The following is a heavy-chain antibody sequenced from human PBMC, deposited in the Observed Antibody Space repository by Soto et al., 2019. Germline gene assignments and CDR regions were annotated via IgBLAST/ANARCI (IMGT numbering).Heavy chain of an antibody. V-gene: IGHV4-34*01. J-gene: IGHJ4*02. CDR1: GGSFSGYY. D-gene: IGHD3-10*01. CDR3: ARGRTSGSGIKPYYFDY. Sequence: TLSLPCAGYGGSFSGYYWSWIRQPPGKGLEWIGEINHSGSTNYNPSLKSRVTISVDTSKNQFSLKLSSVTAADTAVYYCARGRTSGSGIKPYYFDYWGQGTLVTVSS. CDR2: INHSGST.